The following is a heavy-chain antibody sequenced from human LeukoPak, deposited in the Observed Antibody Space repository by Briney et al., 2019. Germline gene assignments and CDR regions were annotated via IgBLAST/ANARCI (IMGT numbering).Heavy chain of an antibody. J-gene: IGHJ5*02. CDR1: GGSISSSSYY. D-gene: IGHD3-16*01. CDR2: IYYSGIT. Sequence: SETLSLTCTVSGGSISSSSYYWGWIRQPPGKGLEWIGYIYYSGITYYNPSLKSRVTISVDTSKNQFSLQLTSVTAAETAVYYCARRGGGRWFDPWGQGTLVTVSS. CDR3: ARRGGGRWFDP. V-gene: IGHV4-31*03.